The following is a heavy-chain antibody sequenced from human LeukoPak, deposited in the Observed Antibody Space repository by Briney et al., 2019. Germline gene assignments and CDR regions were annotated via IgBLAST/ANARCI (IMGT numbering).Heavy chain of an antibody. Sequence: GGSVKVSCKASGYTFTSYYMHWVRHAPGQGLEWMGIINPSGGSTSYAQKFQGRVTMTRDTSTSTVYMELSSLRSEDTAVYYCARGPYYYDSSGYYKAEYFQHWGQGTLVTVSS. D-gene: IGHD3-22*01. CDR3: ARGPYYYDSSGYYKAEYFQH. V-gene: IGHV1-46*01. J-gene: IGHJ1*01. CDR1: GYTFTSYY. CDR2: INPSGGST.